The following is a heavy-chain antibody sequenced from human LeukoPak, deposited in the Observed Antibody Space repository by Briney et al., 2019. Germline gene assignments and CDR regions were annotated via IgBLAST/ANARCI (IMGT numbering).Heavy chain of an antibody. CDR3: ATRLGFWRAFDI. V-gene: IGHV4-59*01. CDR1: GGSISSYY. J-gene: IGHJ3*02. CDR2: IYYSGST. Sequence: SETLSLTCTASGGSISSYYWSWIRQPPGKGLEWIGYIYYSGSTNYNPSLKSRVTISVDTSKNQFSLKLSSVTAADTAVYYCATRLGFWRAFDIWGQGTMVTVSS. D-gene: IGHD3-16*01.